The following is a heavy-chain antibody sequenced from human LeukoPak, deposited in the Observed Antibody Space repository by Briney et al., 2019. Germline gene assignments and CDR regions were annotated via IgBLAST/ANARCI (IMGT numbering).Heavy chain of an antibody. V-gene: IGHV1-2*02. CDR3: AKDSEVYYYDSSGYDSY. Sequence: ASVKVSCKASGYTFTGYYMHWVRQAPGQGLEWMGWINPNSGGTNYAQKFQGRVTMTRDTSISTAYMELSRLRSDDTAVYYCAKDSEVYYYDSSGYDSYWGQGTLVTVSS. CDR1: GYTFTGYY. D-gene: IGHD3-22*01. J-gene: IGHJ4*02. CDR2: INPNSGGT.